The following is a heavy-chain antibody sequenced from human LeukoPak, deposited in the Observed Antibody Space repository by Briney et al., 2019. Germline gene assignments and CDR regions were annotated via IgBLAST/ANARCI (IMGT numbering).Heavy chain of an antibody. Sequence: GGSLRLSCTVSGFPFNDYVIHWVRQAPGKGLEWVAVTSADERIKIYNDSVRGRFTIFRDNSKNTQYLQMNSLRVEDTAVYYCARDPVLGAPDYLDYWGRGTLVSVSS. J-gene: IGHJ4*02. CDR3: ARDPVLGAPDYLDY. CDR1: GFPFNDYV. V-gene: IGHV3-30*03. D-gene: IGHD1-26*01. CDR2: TSADERIK.